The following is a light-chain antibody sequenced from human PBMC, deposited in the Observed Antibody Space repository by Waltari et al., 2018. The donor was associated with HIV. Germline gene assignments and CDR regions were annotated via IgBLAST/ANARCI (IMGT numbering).Light chain of an antibody. V-gene: IGLV6-57*01. J-gene: IGLJ3*02. CDR1: SGSIGSSS. Sequence: NFMLTQPHSVSRSAGKTVTIACTRDSGSIGSSSVQWSQQRPGSSPRTVIFEDNQRPSGVSDRCSASIDSSSNSASLTISGLKTEDEGHYYCQSYDTKTHWVFGGGSKLTVL. CDR3: QSYDTKTHWV. CDR2: EDN.